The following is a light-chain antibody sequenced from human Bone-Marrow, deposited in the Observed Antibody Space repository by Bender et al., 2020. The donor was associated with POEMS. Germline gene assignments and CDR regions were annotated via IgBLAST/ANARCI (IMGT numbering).Light chain of an antibody. CDR1: SSGVGIYGL. Sequence: QSALTQPASVSGSPGQSITISCIETSSGVGIYGLVSWYQQLPGKAPKLIIYEVTKRPSGIPERFSGSKSGNTASLTISGLQAEDEAEYYCCSYAGGYTYVFGTGTKVTVL. CDR3: CSYAGGYTYV. J-gene: IGLJ1*01. CDR2: EVT. V-gene: IGLV2-23*02.